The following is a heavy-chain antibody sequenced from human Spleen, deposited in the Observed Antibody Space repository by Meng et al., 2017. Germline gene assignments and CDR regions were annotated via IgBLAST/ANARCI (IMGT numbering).Heavy chain of an antibody. CDR3: ARGPTTMAHDFDY. CDR1: GGSFSDYY. Sequence: VRLQRWVAGLFKPSETLSLPCVVSGGSFSDYYWSWIRQPPGKGLEWIGEINHSGSTTYNPSLESRATISVDTSQNNLSLKLSSVTAADSAVYYCARGPTTMAHDFDYWGQGTLVTVSS. D-gene: IGHD4-11*01. CDR2: INHSGST. J-gene: IGHJ4*02. V-gene: IGHV4-34*01.